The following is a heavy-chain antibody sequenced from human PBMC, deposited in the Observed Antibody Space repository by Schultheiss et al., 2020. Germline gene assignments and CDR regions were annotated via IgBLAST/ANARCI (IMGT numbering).Heavy chain of an antibody. D-gene: IGHD3-22*01. V-gene: IGHV3-48*04. CDR3: ARVHYYDSSGYPFHYYYDGMDV. CDR2: ISSSCSTI. J-gene: IGHJ6*02. CDR1: GFTFSSYS. Sequence: GGALRLSCSPSGFTFSSYSMNWVRHAPGQGLAWVSYISSSCSTIYYADSVKGRFTISRDNAKNSLYLQMNRLRAEDTAVYYFARVHYYDSSGYPFHYYYDGMDVWGQGTPVTVSS.